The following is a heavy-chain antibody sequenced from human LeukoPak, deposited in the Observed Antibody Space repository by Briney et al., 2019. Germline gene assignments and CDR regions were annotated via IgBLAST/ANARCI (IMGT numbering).Heavy chain of an antibody. V-gene: IGHV3-73*01. D-gene: IGHD4-23*01. Sequence: PGGSLRLSCAASGFTFSGSAMHWVRQASGKGLEWVGRIRSELNSYATSYAASVMGRFTISRDDSKNTAYLQMNSLKTEDTAVYYCSAKDDYGGNRSFDYWGQGTLVTVSS. CDR3: SAKDDYGGNRSFDY. CDR2: IRSELNSYAT. CDR1: GFTFSGSA. J-gene: IGHJ4*02.